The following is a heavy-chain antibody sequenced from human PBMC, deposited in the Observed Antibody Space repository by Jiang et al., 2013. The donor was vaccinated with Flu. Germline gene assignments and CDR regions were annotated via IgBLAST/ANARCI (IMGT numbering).Heavy chain of an antibody. CDR1: GYIFSNYA. Sequence: VQSGSELKKPGASVKVSCKASGYIFSNYAMNWLRQAPGQGLEWMGWISTKTGNPTYAQGFTGHFVFSLDTSVTTAYLDITSLRAEDTAVYYCARAAGGCPGDTCYSYFDYVGQGPLVTVSS. CDR3: ARAAGGCPGDTCYSYFDY. CDR2: ISTKTGNP. V-gene: IGHV7-4-1*02. D-gene: IGHD2-15*01. J-gene: IGHJ4*02.